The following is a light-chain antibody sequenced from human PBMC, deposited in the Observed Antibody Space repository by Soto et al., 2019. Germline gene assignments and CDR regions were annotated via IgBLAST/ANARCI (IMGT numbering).Light chain of an antibody. CDR2: GAS. Sequence: EIVLTQSPGTLSLSPGERATLSCRASQSVSTSYLAWYQQKPGQAPRLLIYGASSRATGIPDRFSGSGSGADFPLTVIRLEPEDFGVYYCQQYGSVPLTFGGGTKVEIK. V-gene: IGKV3-20*01. J-gene: IGKJ4*01. CDR3: QQYGSVPLT. CDR1: QSVSTSY.